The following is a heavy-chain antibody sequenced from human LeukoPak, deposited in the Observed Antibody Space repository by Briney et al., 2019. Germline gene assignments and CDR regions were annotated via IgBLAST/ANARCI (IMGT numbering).Heavy chain of an antibody. V-gene: IGHV3-23*01. CDR2: ISGDGGST. CDR1: GFTFINYG. Sequence: GGSLRLSCAASGFTFINYGMTWVRQAPGKGLDWVSSISGDGGSTYYADSVKGRFTISRDNSKNTLYLQMNSLRAEDTAVHYCAKGRPHFDYWGQGTLVTVSS. J-gene: IGHJ4*02. CDR3: AKGRPHFDY.